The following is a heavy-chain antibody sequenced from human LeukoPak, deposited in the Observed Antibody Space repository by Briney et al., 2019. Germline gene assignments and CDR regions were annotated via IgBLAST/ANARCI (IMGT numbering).Heavy chain of an antibody. Sequence: SETLSLTCAVSGGSISSGGYSWSWIRQPPGKGLEWIGYIYHSGSTYYNPSLKSRVTISVDRSENQFSLKLSSVTAADTAVYYCARDYYGSGSYYAFDIWGQGTMVTVSS. CDR2: IYHSGST. D-gene: IGHD3-10*01. CDR1: GGSISSGGYS. J-gene: IGHJ3*02. V-gene: IGHV4-30-2*01. CDR3: ARDYYGSGSYYAFDI.